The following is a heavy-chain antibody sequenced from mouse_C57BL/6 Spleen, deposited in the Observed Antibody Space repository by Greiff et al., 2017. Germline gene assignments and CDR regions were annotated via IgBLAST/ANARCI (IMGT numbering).Heavy chain of an antibody. V-gene: IGHV1-63*01. Sequence: LVESGAELVRPGTSVKMSCKASGYTFTNYWIGWAKQRPGHGLEWIGDIYPGGGYTNYNEKFKGKATLTADKSSSTAYMQFSSLTSEDSAIYYCARKGDYYDYWGQGTTLTVSS. CDR1: GYTFTNYW. J-gene: IGHJ2*01. CDR3: ARKGDYYDY. CDR2: IYPGGGYT. D-gene: IGHD1-1*01.